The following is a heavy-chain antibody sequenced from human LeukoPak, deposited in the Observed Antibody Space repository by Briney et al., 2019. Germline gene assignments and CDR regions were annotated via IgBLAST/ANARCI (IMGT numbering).Heavy chain of an antibody. D-gene: IGHD6-19*01. CDR1: GFTFSTYA. CDR2: ISNDGSNK. J-gene: IGHJ4*02. Sequence: GRSLRLSCAVSGFTFSTYAMHWVRQAPGKGLEWEAVISNDGSNKYYADSVKGRFTISRDNSKNTLYLQMNSLRGEDTAVYYCARGHSTGWYYFDYWGQGALVTVSS. CDR3: ARGHSTGWYYFDY. V-gene: IGHV3-30*04.